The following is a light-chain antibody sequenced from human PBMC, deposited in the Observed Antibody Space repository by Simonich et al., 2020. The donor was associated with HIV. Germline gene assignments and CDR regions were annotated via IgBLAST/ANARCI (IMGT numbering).Light chain of an antibody. V-gene: IGKV1-5*03. J-gene: IGKJ5*01. CDR1: QRISSW. CDR2: KAS. Sequence: DIQITQSPSTLSASVGDGVTITCRASQRISSWLAWYQQKPGKAPKLLIYKASSLERWVPSRFSGSGSGTEFTRTISSLQPDDLATYYCQQYNSYSITFGQGTRLEIK. CDR3: QQYNSYSIT.